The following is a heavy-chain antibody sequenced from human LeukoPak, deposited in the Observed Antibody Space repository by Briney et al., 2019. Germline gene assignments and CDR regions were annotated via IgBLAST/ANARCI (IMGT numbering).Heavy chain of an antibody. CDR1: GFTFTNYN. CDR2: ISTSSVYK. J-gene: IGHJ3*01. CDR3: ARDDLRDEGFDV. V-gene: IGHV3-21*04. Sequence: GGSLRLSCSASGFTFTNYNMNWVRQAPGEGLEWVSSISTSSVYKHYADSVKGRFTISRDSATNSVYLQMNSLRAEDTAFYYCARDDLRDEGFDVWGQGTMVTVSS.